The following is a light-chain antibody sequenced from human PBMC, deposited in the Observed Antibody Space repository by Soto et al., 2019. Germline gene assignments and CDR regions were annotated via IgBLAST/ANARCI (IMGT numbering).Light chain of an antibody. V-gene: IGLV1-44*01. CDR3: AAWDDSLNGVV. CDR2: SSD. J-gene: IGLJ2*01. Sequence: VLTQPPSASGTPGQRVTISCSGSSSNIGTNTVNWYHQLPGTAPKLLIYSSDQRPSGVPDRFSGSKSGTSTSLAISGLQSEDEADYFCAAWDDSLNGVVFGGGTKVTVL. CDR1: SSNIGTNT.